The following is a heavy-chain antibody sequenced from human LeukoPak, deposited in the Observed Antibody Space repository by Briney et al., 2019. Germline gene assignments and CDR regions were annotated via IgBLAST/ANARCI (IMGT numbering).Heavy chain of an antibody. D-gene: IGHD5-12*01. J-gene: IGHJ4*02. CDR3: AREYSAFDY. CDR2: VYYTGNT. V-gene: IGHV4-61*08. CDR1: GDPINIHTDYK. Sequence: SETLSLTCTVSGDPINIHTDYKWTWIRQPPGKGLEWIGYVYYTGNTNYNPSFQSRVTISVDTSKNQISLKLTSVTAADTAVYYCAREYSAFDYCGQGTLVTVSS.